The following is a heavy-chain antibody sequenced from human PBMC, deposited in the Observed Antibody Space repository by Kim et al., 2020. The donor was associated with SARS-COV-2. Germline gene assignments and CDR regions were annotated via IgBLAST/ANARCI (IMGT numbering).Heavy chain of an antibody. CDR2: IYYSGST. CDR3: ASMVSGRYWYFDY. D-gene: IGHD1-26*01. CDR1: GGSISGGGYY. V-gene: IGHV4-31*03. J-gene: IGHJ4*02. Sequence: SETLSLTCTVSGGSISGGGYYWSWIRQHPGKDLEWIGYIYYSGSTYYNPSLKSRVTISVDTSKNQFSLKLSSGTAADTAVYYCASMVSGRYWYFDYWGQGTLVPVSS.